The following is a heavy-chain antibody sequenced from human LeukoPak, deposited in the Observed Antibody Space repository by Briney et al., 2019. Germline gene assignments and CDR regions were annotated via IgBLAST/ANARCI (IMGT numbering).Heavy chain of an antibody. CDR3: ARNMLGAPVGWDL. J-gene: IGHJ5*02. CDR2: VYHNGNT. CDR1: GDSIASYY. V-gene: IGHV4-59*01. Sequence: SETLSLTCTVSGDSIASYYWSWIRQPPGKALEWIGYVYHNGNTNYNPSLKSRVTMSMDMSNNRFSLKLSSLTAADTAVYFCARNMLGAPVGWDLWSEGTLVTVSS. D-gene: IGHD1-26*01.